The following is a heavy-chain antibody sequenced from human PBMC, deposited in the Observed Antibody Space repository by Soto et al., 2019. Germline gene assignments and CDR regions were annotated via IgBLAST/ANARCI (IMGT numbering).Heavy chain of an antibody. Sequence: PVGSLRLPSTASAVNLTTNWTNWFPRAPAKGREWVSFIRSQDLRGAEHYAASVRGIYTMSRDDARSVSYLQIDSLKPGDPGVYYCARHARVGESLHFNYYAVGVWGQGTTVTVSS. V-gene: IGHV3-49*03. D-gene: IGHD3-16*01. CDR3: ARHARVGESLHFNYYAVGV. CDR1: AVNLTTNW. J-gene: IGHJ6*02. CDR2: IRSQDLRGAE.